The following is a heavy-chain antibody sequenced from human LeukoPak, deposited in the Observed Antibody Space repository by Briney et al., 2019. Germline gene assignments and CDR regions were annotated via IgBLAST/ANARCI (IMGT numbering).Heavy chain of an antibody. J-gene: IGHJ6*02. V-gene: IGHV3-7*05. CDR2: IKQDGSEK. CDR3: GMAMDV. D-gene: IGHD5-24*01. CDR1: GFTFSSYW. Sequence: GGSLRLSCAASGFTFSSYWMNWVRQAQGKGLEWVANIKQDGSEKYYVDSVKGRFTISRDNAKNSLYLQMSSLRAEDTAVYYCGMAMDVWGRGTTVTVSS.